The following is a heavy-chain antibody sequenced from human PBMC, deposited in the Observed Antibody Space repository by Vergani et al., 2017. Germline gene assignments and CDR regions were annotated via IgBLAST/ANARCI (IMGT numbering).Heavy chain of an antibody. CDR1: GFTFSNAW. CDR2: IKSKTDGGTT. V-gene: IGHV3-15*01. D-gene: IGHD3-9*01. CDR3: TTGTHTAVPSSGIRRDFDWLAYYYYGMDV. J-gene: IGHJ6*02. Sequence: EVQLVESGGGLVKPGGSLRLSCAASGFTFSNAWMSWVRQAPGKGLEWVGRIKSKTDGGTTDDAAPVKGRFTISRDDSNNTLYLQMNSLKTEDTAVYYCTTGTHTAVPSSGIRRDFDWLAYYYYGMDVWGQGTTVTVSS.